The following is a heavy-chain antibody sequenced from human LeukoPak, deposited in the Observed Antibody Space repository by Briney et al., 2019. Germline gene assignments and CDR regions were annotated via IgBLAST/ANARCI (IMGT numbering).Heavy chain of an antibody. CDR2: INPNSGGT. Sequence: ASVKVSCKASGYTFTGYYIHWVRQAPGQGLEWMGWINPNSGGTNYAQKFQGRVTMTRDTSISTAYMEPSRLRSDDTAVYFCASSFPYYYNIAYWGQGTLVTVSS. CDR1: GYTFTGYY. CDR3: ASSFPYYYNIAY. V-gene: IGHV1-2*02. J-gene: IGHJ4*02. D-gene: IGHD3-22*01.